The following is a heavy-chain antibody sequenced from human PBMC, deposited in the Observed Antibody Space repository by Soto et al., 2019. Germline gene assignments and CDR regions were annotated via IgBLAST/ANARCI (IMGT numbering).Heavy chain of an antibody. CDR1: GFTFSRYW. D-gene: IGHD3-22*01. CDR3: ARTILLQYFDN. V-gene: IGHV3-7*03. CDR2: VDQGGGET. J-gene: IGHJ4*02. Sequence: GGSLRLSCGASGFTFSRYWMSWVRQAPGKGLEWVAFVDQGGGETHYADSVRGRFTLSRDNAKSSVFLEMKSLRVEDTAMYFCARTILLQYFDNWGQGTQVTVSS.